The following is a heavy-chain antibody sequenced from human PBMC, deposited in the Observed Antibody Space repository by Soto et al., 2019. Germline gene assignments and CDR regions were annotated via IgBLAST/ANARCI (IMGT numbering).Heavy chain of an antibody. V-gene: IGHV3-66*01. CDR2: IYSGGST. D-gene: IGHD6-13*01. CDR3: ARDVRIAAAGTNY. CDR1: GFTVSSNY. J-gene: IGHJ4*02. Sequence: EVQLVESGGGLVQPGGSLRLSCAASGFTVSSNYMSWVRQAPGKGLEWVSVIYSGGSTYYADSVKGRFTISRDNSKNTLYLQMNSLRAEDTAVYYCARDVRIAAAGTNYWGQGTLVTVYS.